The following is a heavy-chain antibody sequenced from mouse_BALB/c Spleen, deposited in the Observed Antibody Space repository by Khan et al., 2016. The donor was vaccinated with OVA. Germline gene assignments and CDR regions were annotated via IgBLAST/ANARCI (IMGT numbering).Heavy chain of an antibody. CDR3: AREAYYRYYYAMDY. V-gene: IGHV9-1*02. CDR2: INTYTGEP. CDR1: GYTFTNYG. D-gene: IGHD2-14*01. Sequence: QIQLVQSGPELKKPGETVKISCKASGYTFTNYGMNWVKQAPGKGLKWMGWINTYTGEPTYAADFKGRFAFSLETSTSTAYLQINNLKNEDMATYFCAREAYYRYYYAMDYWGQVTSVTVSS. J-gene: IGHJ4*01.